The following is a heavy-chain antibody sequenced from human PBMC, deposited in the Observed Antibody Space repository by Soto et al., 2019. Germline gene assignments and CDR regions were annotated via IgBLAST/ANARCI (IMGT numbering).Heavy chain of an antibody. V-gene: IGHV4-30-4*01. CDR1: GGSVSSGDHY. CDR3: ARITSVFDP. D-gene: IGHD2-2*01. J-gene: IGHJ5*02. Sequence: SETLSLTCTVSGGSVSSGDHYWSWIRQPPGKGLECIGYIFYSGTTYYNPSLKSRVTISVDTSKNQFSLKLNSVTAADTAVYYCARITSVFDPWGKGTLVTVSS. CDR2: IFYSGTT.